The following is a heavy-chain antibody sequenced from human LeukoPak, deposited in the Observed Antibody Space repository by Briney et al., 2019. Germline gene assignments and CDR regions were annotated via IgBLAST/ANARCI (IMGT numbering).Heavy chain of an antibody. J-gene: IGHJ6*02. D-gene: IGHD4-11*01. Sequence: GGSLRLSCAASGFIFNDYTMNWVRQAPGKGLEWVSSIRGSGTYIYYADSVKDRFTISSDNARDSLYLQMNNLRAEDTAVYYCATSYSTFYYYGLDVWGQGTTVTVSS. V-gene: IGHV3-21*01. CDR3: ATSYSTFYYYGLDV. CDR1: GFIFNDYT. CDR2: IRGSGTYI.